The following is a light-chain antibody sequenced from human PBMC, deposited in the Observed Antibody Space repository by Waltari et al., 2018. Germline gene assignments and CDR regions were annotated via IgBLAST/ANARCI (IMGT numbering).Light chain of an antibody. CDR2: WTN. Sequence: QSVLTQPPSVSATPGQRVTISCSGSSSTIGRNFVTWYQHFPGTAPNLHTNWTNQRPSGVPDRFSGSKSGTSTSLAISGLRSEDEADYYCAAWDDSLRRKVFGGGTKLTVL. CDR1: SSTIGRNF. J-gene: IGLJ3*02. V-gene: IGLV1-47*01. CDR3: AAWDDSLRRKV.